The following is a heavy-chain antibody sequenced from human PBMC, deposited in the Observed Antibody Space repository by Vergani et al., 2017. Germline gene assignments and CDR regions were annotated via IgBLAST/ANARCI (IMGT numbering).Heavy chain of an antibody. J-gene: IGHJ4*02. CDR3: TTDKVVVPAANF. D-gene: IGHD2-2*01. Sequence: EVQLLESGGGLVQPGGSLRLSCAASGFTFSNAWMSWVRQAPGKGLEWVGRIKSKSDGGTTDYAAPVKGRFTISRDDSKNTLYLQMNSLKTEDTAVYYCTTDKVVVPAANFWGQGILVTVSS. V-gene: IGHV3-15*01. CDR1: GFTFSNAW. CDR2: IKSKSDGGTT.